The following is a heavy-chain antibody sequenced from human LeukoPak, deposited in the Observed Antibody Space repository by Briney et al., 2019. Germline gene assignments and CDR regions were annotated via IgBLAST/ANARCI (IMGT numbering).Heavy chain of an antibody. J-gene: IGHJ4*02. Sequence: GGALRLSCAASGCTFSSYEMNWVRQAPGKGLEWVSYISSSGSTIYYADSVKGRLTISRDNAKNSLYLQMNSLRAEDTAVYYCARDGKYYYGSGDGDLFDYWGQGTLVTVSS. CDR1: GCTFSSYE. CDR2: ISSSGSTI. CDR3: ARDGKYYYGSGDGDLFDY. D-gene: IGHD3-10*01. V-gene: IGHV3-48*03.